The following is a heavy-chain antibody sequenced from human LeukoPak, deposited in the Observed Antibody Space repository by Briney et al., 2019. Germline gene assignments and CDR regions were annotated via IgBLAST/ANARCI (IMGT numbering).Heavy chain of an antibody. CDR2: INTNTGNL. Sequence: ASVKVSCKASGYTFTSYAMNWVRQAPGQGLEWMGWINTNTGNLTYAQGFTGRFVFSLDTSVSTAYLQISSLKAEDTAVYYCARGSDDYVWGSYRLSDYWGQGTLVTVSS. D-gene: IGHD3-16*02. J-gene: IGHJ4*02. V-gene: IGHV7-4-1*02. CDR1: GYTFTSYA. CDR3: ARGSDDYVWGSYRLSDY.